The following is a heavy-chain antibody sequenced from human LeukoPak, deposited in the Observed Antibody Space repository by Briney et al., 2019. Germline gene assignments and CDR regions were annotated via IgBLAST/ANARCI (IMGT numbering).Heavy chain of an antibody. CDR2: IKGDGSST. CDR1: GFTFSPYW. D-gene: IGHD5-18*01. J-gene: IGHJ4*02. CDR3: ARDRGYSPDY. V-gene: IGHV3-74*01. Sequence: SGGSLRLSCAASGFTFSPYWMHWVRQAPGKGLVWVSLIKGDGSSTNYADSVKGRFTISRDNAKNTLYLQMSSVRAEDTAVYYCARDRGYSPDYWGQGNLVHVSS.